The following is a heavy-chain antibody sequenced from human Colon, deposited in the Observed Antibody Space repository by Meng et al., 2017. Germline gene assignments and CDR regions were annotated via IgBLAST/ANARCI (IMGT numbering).Heavy chain of an antibody. Sequence: GGSLRLSCAASGFTFSSYGMHWVRQAPGKGLVWVSRFSSDGSSTTYADAVNGRFTISRDNVKNTLYLQMNSLRAEDTAVYYCARASHNYYGSGSYAFDIWGQGTVVTVSS. D-gene: IGHD3-10*01. V-gene: IGHV3-74*01. CDR3: ARASHNYYGSGSYAFDI. J-gene: IGHJ3*02. CDR2: FSSDGSST. CDR1: GFTFSSYG.